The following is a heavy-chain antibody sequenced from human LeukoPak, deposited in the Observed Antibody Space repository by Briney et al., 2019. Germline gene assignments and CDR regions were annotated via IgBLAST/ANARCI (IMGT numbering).Heavy chain of an antibody. CDR1: GGSISSGGYS. CDR3: ARDLGGYNYS. J-gene: IGHJ5*02. Sequence: SETLSLTCTVSGGSISSGGYSWSWIRQHPGKGLEWIGYIYYSGSTYYNPSLKSRVTISVDTSKNQFSLKLSSVTAADTAVYYCARDLGGYNYSWGQGTLVTVSS. V-gene: IGHV4-31*03. D-gene: IGHD5-12*01. CDR2: IYYSGST.